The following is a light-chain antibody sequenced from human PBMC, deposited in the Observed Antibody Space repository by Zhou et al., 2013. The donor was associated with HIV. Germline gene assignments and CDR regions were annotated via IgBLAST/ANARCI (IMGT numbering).Light chain of an antibody. V-gene: IGKV1-39*01. CDR2: AAS. J-gene: IGKJ3*01. CDR1: QDIGDF. CDR3: QQSYSTPFT. Sequence: DILMTQSPSTLSAAVGDKVSITCRASQDIGDFLAWYQQKPGKAPKLLIYAASSLQSGVPSRFSGSGSGTDFTLTISSLQPEDFATYYCQQSYSTPFTFGPGTKVDIK.